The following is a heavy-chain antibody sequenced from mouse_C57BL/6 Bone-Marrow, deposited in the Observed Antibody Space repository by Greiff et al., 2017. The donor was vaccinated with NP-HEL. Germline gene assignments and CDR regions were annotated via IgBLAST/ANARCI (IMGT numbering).Heavy chain of an antibody. CDR2: IYWDDDK. CDR1: GFSLSTSGMG. D-gene: IGHD1-1*01. J-gene: IGHJ4*01. V-gene: IGHV8-12*01. CDR3: ARILITTVVAKEGYYAMDY. Sequence: QVTLKVSGPGILQSSQTLSLTCSFSGFSLSTSGMGVSWIRQPSGKGLEWLAHIYWDDDKRYKPSLKSRLTISKDTSRNQVFLKITSVDTADTATYYCARILITTVVAKEGYYAMDYWGQGTSVTVSS.